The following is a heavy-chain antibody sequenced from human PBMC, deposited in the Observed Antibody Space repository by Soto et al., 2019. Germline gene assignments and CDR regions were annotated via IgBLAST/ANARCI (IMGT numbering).Heavy chain of an antibody. CDR3: ARALPGGHLDY. J-gene: IGHJ4*02. D-gene: IGHD1-26*01. CDR1: GFTFSSYG. CDR2: IWYDGSNK. V-gene: IGHV3-33*01. Sequence: PGGSLRLSCAASGFTFSSYGMHWVRQAPGKGLEWVAVIWYDGSNKYYADSVKGRFTISRDNSKNTLYLQMNSLRAEDTAVYYCARALPGGHLDYWGQGTLVTVSS.